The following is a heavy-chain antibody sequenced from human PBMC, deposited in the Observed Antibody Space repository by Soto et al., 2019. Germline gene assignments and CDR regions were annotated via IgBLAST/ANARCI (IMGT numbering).Heavy chain of an antibody. D-gene: IGHD2-2*01. J-gene: IGHJ6*02. CDR1: GFTFSSYW. CDR3: ARDRSIVVVPAARNRYYYYGMDV. Sequence: GGSLRLSCAASGFTFSSYWVSWVRQALGKGLEWVANIKQDGSEKYYVDSVKGRFTISRDNAKNSLYLQMNSLRAEDTAVYYCARDRSIVVVPAARNRYYYYGMDVWGQGTTVTVSS. V-gene: IGHV3-7*05. CDR2: IKQDGSEK.